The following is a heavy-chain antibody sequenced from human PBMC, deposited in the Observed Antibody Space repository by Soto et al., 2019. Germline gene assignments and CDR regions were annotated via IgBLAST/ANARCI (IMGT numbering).Heavy chain of an antibody. V-gene: IGHV3-23*01. CDR3: AKALRYFDWLLRPWNSMDV. Sequence: PGGSLRLSCAASGFTSINYAMSWVRQAPGKGLEWVSTISGSGDSTYYADSVKGRFTISRDNSRNTLYLQMNSLRAEDTAVYYCAKALRYFDWLLRPWNSMDVWGQGTTVTVSS. CDR2: ISGSGDST. J-gene: IGHJ6*02. CDR1: GFTSINYA. D-gene: IGHD3-9*01.